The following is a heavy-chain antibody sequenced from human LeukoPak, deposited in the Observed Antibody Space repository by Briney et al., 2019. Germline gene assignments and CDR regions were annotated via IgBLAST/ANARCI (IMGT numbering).Heavy chain of an antibody. CDR3: ARAHFSAYTGSE. D-gene: IGHD3-16*01. V-gene: IGHV1-69*13. J-gene: IGHJ4*02. CDR1: GDTFSNYA. Sequence: ASVKVSCKASGDTFSNYAIYWVRQAPGQGLEWVGGILPIIGAAKNGQKLQGRVTFTADESTSTVYMELSSLRSEDTAIYYCARAHFSAYTGSEWGQGILVTVSS. CDR2: ILPIIGAA.